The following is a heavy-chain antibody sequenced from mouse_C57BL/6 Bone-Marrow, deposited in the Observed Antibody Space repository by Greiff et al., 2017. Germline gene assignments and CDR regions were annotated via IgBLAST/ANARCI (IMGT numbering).Heavy chain of an antibody. CDR1: GYAFSSSW. CDR3: ARGVVARDYYAMDY. V-gene: IGHV1-82*01. D-gene: IGHD1-1*01. CDR2: IYPGDGDT. Sequence: QVQLQQSGPELVKPGASVKISCKASGYAFSSSWMHWVKQRPGKGLEWIGRIYPGDGDTNYNGKFKGKATLTADKSSSTAYMQLRSLTSEDSAVYFCARGVVARDYYAMDYWGQGTSVTVSS. J-gene: IGHJ4*01.